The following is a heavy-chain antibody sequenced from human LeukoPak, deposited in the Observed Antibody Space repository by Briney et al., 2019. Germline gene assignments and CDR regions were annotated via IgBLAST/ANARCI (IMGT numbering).Heavy chain of an antibody. J-gene: IGHJ4*02. CDR3: ARPSASDWDIDY. CDR1: GYTFTSYD. V-gene: IGHV1-8*01. Sequence: GASVKVSCKASGYTFTSYDINWVRQATGQGLEWMGWMNPNSGNTGYAQKFQGRVTMTRNTSISTAYMELSSLRSDDTAVYYCARPSASDWDIDYWGQGTLVTVSS. CDR2: MNPNSGNT. D-gene: IGHD1-26*01.